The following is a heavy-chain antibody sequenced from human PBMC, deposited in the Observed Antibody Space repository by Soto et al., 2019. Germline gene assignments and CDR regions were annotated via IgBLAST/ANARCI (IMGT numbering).Heavy chain of an antibody. CDR1: GCSVSSGAYY. CDR2: IYYRGSN. D-gene: IGHD1-20*01. V-gene: IGHV4-31*03. J-gene: IGHJ3*02. CDR3: ARARLRAVYACDI. Sequence: HVQLQESDAGLVKASQTLSLTCTVSGCSVSSGAYYWTWIRQRPVKGLAWIWYIYYRGSNYYSPSLKSRMSISLDTSKNHFSLILSSVTDADTAMYYLARARLRAVYACDIGGQGTMVTVSS.